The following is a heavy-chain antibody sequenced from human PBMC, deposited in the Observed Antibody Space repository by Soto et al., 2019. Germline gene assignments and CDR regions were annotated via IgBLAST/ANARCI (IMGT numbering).Heavy chain of an antibody. CDR1: GGSISSSSYY. Sequence: SEPLSLTFTVPGGSISSSSYYWGWIRQPPGKGLEWIGSIYYSGSTYYNPSLKSRVTISVDTSKNQFSLKLSSVTAADTAVYYCASRGYGSSTSCYWNDLDYWGQRTLVPVSS. V-gene: IGHV4-39*01. CDR3: ASRGYGSSTSCYWNDLDY. D-gene: IGHD2-2*01. CDR2: IYYSGST. J-gene: IGHJ4*02.